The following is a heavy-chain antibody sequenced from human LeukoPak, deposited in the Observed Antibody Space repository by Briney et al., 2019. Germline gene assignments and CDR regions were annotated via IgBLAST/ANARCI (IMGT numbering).Heavy chain of an antibody. CDR1: VFALADFA. CDR3: SRNGLVDFDY. Sequence: GCPRLSRTTSVFALADFAMSWVRQPAGKGLERVGFIRRRAYGGAAEYAASVKGRFIISRDDSKGIAYLQMNSLKTEDTAVYYWSRNGLVDFDYWGQGSRVIVSP. CDR2: IRRRAYGGAA. V-gene: IGHV3-49*04. J-gene: IGHJ4*02.